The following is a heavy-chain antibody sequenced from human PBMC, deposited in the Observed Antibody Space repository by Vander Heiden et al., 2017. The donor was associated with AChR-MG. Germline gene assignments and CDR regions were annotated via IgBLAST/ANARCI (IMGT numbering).Heavy chain of an antibody. CDR1: GYTLTELP. CDR3: ATAGVVVAAPSVYYYYMDV. Sequence: QVQLVQSGAEVKKPGASVKVSGKVSGYTLTELPMHWVRQAPGKGLEWMGGFDPEDGETIYAQKFQGRVTMTEDTSTDTAYMELSSLRSEDTAVYYCATAGVVVAAPSVYYYYMDVWGKGTTVTVSS. CDR2: FDPEDGET. V-gene: IGHV1-24*01. D-gene: IGHD2-15*01. J-gene: IGHJ6*03.